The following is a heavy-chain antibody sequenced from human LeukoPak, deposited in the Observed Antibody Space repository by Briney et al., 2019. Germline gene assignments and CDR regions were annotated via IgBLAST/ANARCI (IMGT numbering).Heavy chain of an antibody. CDR2: IYYSGST. J-gene: IGHJ6*02. CDR1: GGSISSYY. D-gene: IGHD3-22*01. V-gene: IGHV4-59*01. Sequence: SETLSLTCTASGGSISSYYWSWIRQPPGKGLEWIGYIYYSGSTNYNPSLKSRVTISVDTSKNQFSLKLSSVTAADTAVYYCARDRRDYYDSSGYSYYYGMDVWGQGTTVTVSS. CDR3: ARDRRDYYDSSGYSYYYGMDV.